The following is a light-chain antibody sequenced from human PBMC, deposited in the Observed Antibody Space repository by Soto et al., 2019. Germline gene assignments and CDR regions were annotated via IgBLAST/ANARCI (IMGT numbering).Light chain of an antibody. V-gene: IGLV2-11*01. J-gene: IGLJ1*01. Sequence: QSALTQPRSVSGSPEQSVTISCTGSSSDVGDYNYVSWYQRHPGKAPKLMIYDVSKRPSGVPDRFSGSKSGNTASLTISGLQAEDEADYYCCSYVGSNTLYVFGTGTK. CDR2: DVS. CDR1: SSDVGDYNY. CDR3: CSYVGSNTLYV.